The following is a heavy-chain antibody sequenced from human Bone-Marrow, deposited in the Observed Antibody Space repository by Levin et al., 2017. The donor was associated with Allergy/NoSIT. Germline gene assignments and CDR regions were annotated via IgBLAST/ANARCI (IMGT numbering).Heavy chain of an antibody. V-gene: IGHV3-21*01. CDR3: AREFEGRAGFDP. CDR1: GFTFSSSS. CDR2: ISGSGKHI. J-gene: IGHJ5*02. Sequence: LSLTCAASGFTFSSSSINWVRQAPGKGLEWVSSISGSGKHIYYPDSVRGRFTVSRDNGKNSLYLQMNSLRPEDTAVYYCAREFEGRAGFDPWGQGTVVTVSS.